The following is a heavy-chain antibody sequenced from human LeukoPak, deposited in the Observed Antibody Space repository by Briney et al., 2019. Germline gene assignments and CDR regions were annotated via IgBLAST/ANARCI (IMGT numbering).Heavy chain of an antibody. V-gene: IGHV3-53*04. CDR3: ARDVAFDI. CDR1: GFTVSSNY. Sequence: GGSLRLSCAASGFTVSSNYMSWVRQAPGKGLEWVSVIYSGGSTYYADSVKGRFTISRHNSKHTMFLHMNSLRAEDTAVYYCARDVAFDIWGQGTMVTVSS. J-gene: IGHJ3*02. CDR2: IYSGGST.